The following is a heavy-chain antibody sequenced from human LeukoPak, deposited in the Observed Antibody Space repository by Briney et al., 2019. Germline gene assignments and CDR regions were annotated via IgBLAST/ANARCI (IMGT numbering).Heavy chain of an antibody. CDR1: GGSITTYY. J-gene: IGHJ4*02. D-gene: IGHD6-13*01. Sequence: PSETLSLTCTVSGGSITTYYWSWIRQPPGKELEWIGYFYYAGSTNYKPSLTSRVTISTDTSKNQFSLKLSPVTAAYRAVYYCARLGSSWEFDYWGQGTLVTVSS. V-gene: IGHV4-59*08. CDR3: ARLGSSWEFDY. CDR2: FYYAGST.